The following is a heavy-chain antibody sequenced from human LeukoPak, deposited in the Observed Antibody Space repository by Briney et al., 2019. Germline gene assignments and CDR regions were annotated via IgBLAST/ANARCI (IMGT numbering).Heavy chain of an antibody. CDR2: INHSGST. CDR1: GGSFSGYY. Sequence: KPSETLSLTCAVYGGSFSGYYWSWIRQPPGKGLEWIGEINHSGSTNYNPSLKSRVTISVDTSKNQFSLKLSSVTAADTAVYYCARVPVITIFGVAIRGAHYYYYMDVWGKGTTVTVSS. CDR3: ARVPVITIFGVAIRGAHYYYYMDV. J-gene: IGHJ6*03. V-gene: IGHV4-34*01. D-gene: IGHD3-3*01.